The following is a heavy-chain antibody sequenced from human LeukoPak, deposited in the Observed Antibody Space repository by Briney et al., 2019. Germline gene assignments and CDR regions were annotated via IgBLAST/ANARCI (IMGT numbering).Heavy chain of an antibody. Sequence: GGSLRLSCAASGFTFSSYSMNWVRQAPGKGLEWVSSISSSSSYIYYADSVKGRFTISRDNAKNSPYLQMNSLRAEDTAVYYCARGRYSGSYQFDYWGQGTLVTVSS. D-gene: IGHD1-26*01. V-gene: IGHV3-21*01. J-gene: IGHJ4*02. CDR1: GFTFSSYS. CDR2: ISSSSSYI. CDR3: ARGRYSGSYQFDY.